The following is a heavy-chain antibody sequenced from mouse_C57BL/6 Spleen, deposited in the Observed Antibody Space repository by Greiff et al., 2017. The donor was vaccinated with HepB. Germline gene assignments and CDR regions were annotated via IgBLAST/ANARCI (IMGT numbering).Heavy chain of an antibody. Sequence: QVQLQQPGAELVRPGTSVTLSCKASGYTFTSYWMHWVKQRPGQGLEWIGVIDPSDSYTNYNQKFKGKATLTVDTSSSTAYMQLSSLTSEDSAVYYCAIMRTARCFDYGGQGTTLTVSS. D-gene: IGHD3-2*01. CDR3: AIMRTARCFDY. J-gene: IGHJ2*01. V-gene: IGHV1-59*01. CDR2: IDPSDSYT. CDR1: GYTFTSYW.